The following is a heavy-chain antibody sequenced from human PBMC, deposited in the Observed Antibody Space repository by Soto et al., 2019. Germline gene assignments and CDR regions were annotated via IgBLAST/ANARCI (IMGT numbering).Heavy chain of an antibody. V-gene: IGHV1-69*06. CDR3: ARADTAMVKVDY. CDR1: GGTFSSYA. Sequence: SVKVSCKASGGTFSSYAISWVRQAPGQGLEWMGGIIPIFGTANYAQKFQGRVTITADKSTSTAYMELSSLRSEDTAVYYCARADTAMVKVDYWGQGTLVTVSS. D-gene: IGHD5-18*01. J-gene: IGHJ4*02. CDR2: IIPIFGTA.